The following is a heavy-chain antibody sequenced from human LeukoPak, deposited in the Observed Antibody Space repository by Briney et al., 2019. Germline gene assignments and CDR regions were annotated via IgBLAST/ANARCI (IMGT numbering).Heavy chain of an antibody. D-gene: IGHD3-10*01. J-gene: IGHJ6*02. Sequence: GGSLRLSCAASGFTFSSYGMHWVRQAPGKGLEWVAVISYDGSNKYYADSVKGRFTISRDNSKNTLYLQMNSLRAEDTAVYYCAKGKLWFGEFVGYGMDVWGQGTTVTVSS. CDR2: ISYDGSNK. CDR3: AKGKLWFGEFVGYGMDV. V-gene: IGHV3-30*18. CDR1: GFTFSSYG.